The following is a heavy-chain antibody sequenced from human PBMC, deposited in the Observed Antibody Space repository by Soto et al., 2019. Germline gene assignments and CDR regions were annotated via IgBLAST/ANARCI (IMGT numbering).Heavy chain of an antibody. CDR3: AKAWLVEGGWFDP. Sequence: GGSLRLSCAASGFTFSNYAMSWVRQAPGKGLEWVSAISGSGGSTYYADPVKGRFAISRDNSKNTLYLQMNSLRAEDTAVYYCAKAWLVEGGWFDPWGQGTLVTVSS. D-gene: IGHD6-19*01. V-gene: IGHV3-23*01. CDR1: GFTFSNYA. CDR2: ISGSGGST. J-gene: IGHJ5*02.